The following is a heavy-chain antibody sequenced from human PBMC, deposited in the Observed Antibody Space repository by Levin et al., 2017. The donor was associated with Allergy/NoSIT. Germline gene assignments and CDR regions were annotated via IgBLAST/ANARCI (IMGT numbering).Heavy chain of an antibody. CDR2: INAGNGNT. J-gene: IGHJ3*02. D-gene: IGHD2-2*01. Sequence: ASVKVSCKASGYTFTSYAMHWVRQAPGQRLEWMGWINAGNGNTKYSQKFQGRVTITRDTSASTAYMELSSLRSEDTAVYYCARNCSSTSCYDRADAFDIWGQGTMVTVSS. V-gene: IGHV1-3*01. CDR1: GYTFTSYA. CDR3: ARNCSSTSCYDRADAFDI.